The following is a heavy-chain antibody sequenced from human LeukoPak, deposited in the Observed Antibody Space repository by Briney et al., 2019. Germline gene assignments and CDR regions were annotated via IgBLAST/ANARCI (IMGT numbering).Heavy chain of an antibody. CDR2: IYYSGST. V-gene: IGHV4-59*01. D-gene: IGHD3-16*01. CDR1: GGSISSYY. CDR3: AREDYPRSGAFDI. Sequence: SETLSLTCTVSGGSISSYYWSWIRQPPGKGLEWIGYIYYSGSTNYNPSLKSRVTISVDKSKNQFSLKLSSVTAADTAVYYCAREDYPRSGAFDIWGQGTMVTVSS. J-gene: IGHJ3*02.